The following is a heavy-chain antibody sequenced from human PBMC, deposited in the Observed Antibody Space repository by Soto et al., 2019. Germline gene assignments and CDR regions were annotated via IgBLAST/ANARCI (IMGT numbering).Heavy chain of an antibody. CDR2: IYYSGST. CDR1: GGSISSYY. D-gene: IGHD2-21*01. Sequence: SETLSLTCTVSGGSISSYYWSWIRQPPGKGLEWIGYIYYSGSTNYNPSLKSRVTISVDTSKNQFSLKLSSVTAADTAVYYCARDRDDLLIWGQGTLVTVSS. V-gene: IGHV4-59*01. CDR3: ARDRDDLLI. J-gene: IGHJ4*02.